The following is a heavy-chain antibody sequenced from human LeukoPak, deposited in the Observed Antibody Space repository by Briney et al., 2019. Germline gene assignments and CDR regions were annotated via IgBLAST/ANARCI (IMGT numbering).Heavy chain of an antibody. Sequence: SETLSLTCTVSGDSLSSGDYYWSWLRQPPGKGLEWIGYIYYSGSTYYNPSLQSRVDISVDTSKNQFSLRLNSVTAADTAVYYCARHSRYYYDNTGYYYDYWGQGSLVTVSA. CDR2: IYYSGST. J-gene: IGHJ4*02. CDR1: GDSLSSGDYY. D-gene: IGHD3-22*01. V-gene: IGHV4-30-4*08. CDR3: ARHSRYYYDNTGYYYDY.